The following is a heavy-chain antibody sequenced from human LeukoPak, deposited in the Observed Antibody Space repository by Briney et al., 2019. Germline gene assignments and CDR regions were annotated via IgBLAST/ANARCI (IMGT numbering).Heavy chain of an antibody. CDR2: ISYDGSNK. V-gene: IGHV3-30*03. J-gene: IGHJ5*02. D-gene: IGHD3-16*01. CDR3: ARDHSLNYGNWFDP. CDR1: GFTFDDYG. Sequence: GGSLRLSCAASGFTFDDYGMSWVRQAPGKGLEWVAVISYDGSNKYYADSVKGRFAISRDNSKNTLYLQMNSLRAEDTAVFYCARDHSLNYGNWFDPWGQGTLVTVSS.